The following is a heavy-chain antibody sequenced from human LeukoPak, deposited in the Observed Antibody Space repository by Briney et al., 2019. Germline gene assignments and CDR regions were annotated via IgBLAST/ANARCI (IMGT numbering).Heavy chain of an antibody. CDR3: ARKLGHCTSTSCYGVNWFDP. J-gene: IGHJ5*02. CDR1: GGTFSSFA. CDR2: IIPIFGTA. Sequence: SVKVSCEASGGTFSSFAISWVRQAPGQGIEWMGGIIPIFGTAKYAQKFQGRVTITADESTSTAYMDLSSLRSEHTAVYYCARKLGHCTSTSCYGVNWFDPWGQGTLVTVSS. V-gene: IGHV1-69*13. D-gene: IGHD2-2*03.